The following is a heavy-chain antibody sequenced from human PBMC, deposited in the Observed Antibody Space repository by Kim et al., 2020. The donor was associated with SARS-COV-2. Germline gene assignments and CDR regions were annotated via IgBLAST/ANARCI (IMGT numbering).Heavy chain of an antibody. CDR2: ITPYNGNT. D-gene: IGHD5-18*01. J-gene: IGHJ4*02. Sequence: ASVKVSCKTSGYTFTSYAINWVRQAPGQGLEWLGWITPYNGNTHYAPKVHGRVTMTTDTSTSTAYMELTSLTSDDTAVYYCATGRGYSSGLDYWGQGTLVTVSS. CDR3: ATGRGYSSGLDY. CDR1: GYTFTSYA. V-gene: IGHV1-18*01.